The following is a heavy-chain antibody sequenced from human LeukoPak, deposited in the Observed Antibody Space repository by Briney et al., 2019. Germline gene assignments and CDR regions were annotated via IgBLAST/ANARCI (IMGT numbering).Heavy chain of an antibody. D-gene: IGHD3-3*01. CDR2: ISGSGGST. J-gene: IGHJ5*02. CDR1: GFTFSSYA. CDR3: RDWFDP. Sequence: PGGSLRLSCAASGFTFSSYAMSWVRQAPGKGLEWVSAISGSGGSTYYADSVKGRFTISRDNSKNTLYLQMYSLRAGTIFGVVTRDWFDPWGQGTLVTVSS. V-gene: IGHV3-23*01.